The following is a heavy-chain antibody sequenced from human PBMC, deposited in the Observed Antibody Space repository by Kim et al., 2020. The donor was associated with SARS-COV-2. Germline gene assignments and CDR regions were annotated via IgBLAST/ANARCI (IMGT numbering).Heavy chain of an antibody. V-gene: IGHV3-23*01. D-gene: IGHD3-3*01. CDR3: ATGISTRSAFDI. J-gene: IGHJ3*02. Sequence: YNANSVDGGFTNSRDNSKNTLYLQMDSLRAEDTAVYYCATGISTRSAFDIWGQGTMVTVSS.